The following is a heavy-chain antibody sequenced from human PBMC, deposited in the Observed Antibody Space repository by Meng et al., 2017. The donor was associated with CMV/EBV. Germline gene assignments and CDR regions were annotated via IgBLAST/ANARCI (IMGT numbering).Heavy chain of an antibody. V-gene: IGHV3-23*01. D-gene: IGHD3-3*01. CDR1: GFSFSIYA. Sequence: ASGFSFSIYAMSWVRQAPGKGLEWVSAISGSGGSTYYADSVKGRFTISRDNSKNTLYLQMNSLRAEDTAVYYCAKDSNFWSGYEPVYWGQGTLVTVSS. CDR2: ISGSGGST. J-gene: IGHJ4*02. CDR3: AKDSNFWSGYEPVY.